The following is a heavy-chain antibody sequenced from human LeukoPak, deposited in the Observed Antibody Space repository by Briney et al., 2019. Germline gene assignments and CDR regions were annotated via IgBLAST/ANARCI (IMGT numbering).Heavy chain of an antibody. CDR1: GGSISSYY. J-gene: IGHJ6*03. V-gene: IGHV4-59*01. CDR3: ARGDYYYCYYYIDV. D-gene: IGHD2-21*01. CDR2: IYYSGNT. Sequence: KSSETLSLTCTVSGGSISSYYWSWIRQPPGKGLEWIGFIYYSGNTNYNPSLKSRVTISVDTSKNQFSLELTSVTAADTAVYYCARGDYYYCYYYIDVWGKGTTVTFSS.